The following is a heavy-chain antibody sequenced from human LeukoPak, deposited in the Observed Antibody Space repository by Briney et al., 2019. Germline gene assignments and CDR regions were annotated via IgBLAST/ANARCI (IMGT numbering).Heavy chain of an antibody. CDR1: GGSISSGSYY. V-gene: IGHV4-61*02. CDR2: IYTSGST. Sequence: SETLSLTCTVSGGSISSGSYYWSWIRQPAGKGLEWIGRIYTSGSTNYNPSLKSRVTISVDTSKNQFSLKLSSVTAADTAVYYCARRYYYGSGSSEFDYWGQGTLVTVSS. D-gene: IGHD3-10*01. CDR3: ARRYYYGSGSSEFDY. J-gene: IGHJ4*02.